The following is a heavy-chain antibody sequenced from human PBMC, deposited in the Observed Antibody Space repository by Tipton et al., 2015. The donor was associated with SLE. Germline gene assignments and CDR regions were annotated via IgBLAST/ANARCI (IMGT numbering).Heavy chain of an antibody. J-gene: IGHJ4*02. CDR3: VGYNNDSWGLYF. D-gene: IGHD2-15*01. CDR2: INYSGST. Sequence: TLSLTCTVSGGSISSHYWSWIRRPPGKALEWIAYINYSGSTNYNPSLKSRVTMSVDTSKNQFSLKLTSVTAADTAMYYCVGYNNDSWGLYFWGRGTLVTVSS. V-gene: IGHV4-59*11. CDR1: GGSISSHY.